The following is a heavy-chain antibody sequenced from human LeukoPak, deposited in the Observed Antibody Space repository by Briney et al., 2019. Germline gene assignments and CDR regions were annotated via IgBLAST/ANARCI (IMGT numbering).Heavy chain of an antibody. Sequence: SETLSLTCTVSGGSISSSSYYWGWIRQPPGKGLEWIGSIYYSGSTYYNPSLKSRVTISVDTSKNQFSLKLSSVTAADTAVYYCARDKGGWFHYWGQGTLVTVSS. V-gene: IGHV4-39*07. J-gene: IGHJ4*02. CDR1: GGSISSSSYY. D-gene: IGHD6-19*01. CDR3: ARDKGGWFHY. CDR2: IYYSGST.